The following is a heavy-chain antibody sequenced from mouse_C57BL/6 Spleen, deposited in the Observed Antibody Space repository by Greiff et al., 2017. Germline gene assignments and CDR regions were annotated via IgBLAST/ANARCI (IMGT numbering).Heavy chain of an antibody. Sequence: EVKVVESGGDLVKPGGSLKLSCAASGFTFSSYGMSWVRQTPDKRLEWVATISSGGSYTYYPDSVKGRFTISRDNAKNTLYLQMSSLKSEDTAMYYCARRTAQALAWFAYWGQGTLVTVSA. CDR1: GFTFSSYG. CDR2: ISSGGSYT. J-gene: IGHJ3*01. D-gene: IGHD3-2*02. CDR3: ARRTAQALAWFAY. V-gene: IGHV5-6*02.